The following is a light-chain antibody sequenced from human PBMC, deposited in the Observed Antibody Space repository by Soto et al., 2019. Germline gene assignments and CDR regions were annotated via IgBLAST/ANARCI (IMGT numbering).Light chain of an antibody. CDR3: MQDIQAPRT. V-gene: IGKV2-28*01. Sequence: DIVLTQSPLSLPVTPGEPAPISCRSSQSLLHSNGNIYLDWYLQKPGQSPQLLIYLVSIRASGVPDRFSGSGSGTDFTLKITRVEAEDVGVYYCMQDIQAPRTFGLGTKVEIK. CDR1: QSLLHSNGNIY. CDR2: LVS. J-gene: IGKJ1*01.